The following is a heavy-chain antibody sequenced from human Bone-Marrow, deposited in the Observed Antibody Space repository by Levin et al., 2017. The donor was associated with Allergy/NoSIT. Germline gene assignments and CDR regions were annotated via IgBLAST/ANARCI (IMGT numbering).Heavy chain of an antibody. CDR1: GFTFTTYG. V-gene: IGHV3-33*01. CDR3: VRGSGLYSLDV. J-gene: IGHJ6*02. Sequence: GGSLRLSCAMSGFTFTTYGMHWVRQAPDKGLEWVAVIWHDGKKKFPADSARGRMTFSRDNDENTVSLQMKSLTVEDTAVYYCVRGSGLYSLDVWSQGTTVIVSS. CDR2: IWHDGKKK. D-gene: IGHD6-19*01.